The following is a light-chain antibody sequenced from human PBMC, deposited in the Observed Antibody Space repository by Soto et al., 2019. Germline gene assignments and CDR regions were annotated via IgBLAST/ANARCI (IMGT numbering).Light chain of an antibody. CDR2: GAS. CDR1: QSVTNNY. CDR3: HQYINSPRT. J-gene: IGKJ1*01. Sequence: EIVLTQSPGTLSLSPGERATLSCRASQSVTNNYLAWYQQKPGQAPRLLIYGASSGATGVSDRFSGRESGTDFTLTISRLEPEDFAVYYCHQYINSPRTFGQGTKVDIK. V-gene: IGKV3-20*01.